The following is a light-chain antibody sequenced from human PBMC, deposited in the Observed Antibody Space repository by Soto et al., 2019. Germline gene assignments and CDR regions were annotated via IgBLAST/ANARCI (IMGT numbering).Light chain of an antibody. CDR3: CSYAGSSTFEV. CDR1: SSNVGSNTL. CDR2: KVS. V-gene: IGLV2-23*02. Sequence: QSALTQPPSVSGSPGQPITISCTGTSSNVGSNTLVSCYQHHPAKAPKLMIYKVSKRPSGVPNRFSGSKSGNTASLTISGLQAEDEADYYCCSYAGSSTFEVFGGGTKLTVL. J-gene: IGLJ2*01.